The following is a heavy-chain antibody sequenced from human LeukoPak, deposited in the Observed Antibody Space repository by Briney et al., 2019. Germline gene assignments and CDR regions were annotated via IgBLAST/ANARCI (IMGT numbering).Heavy chain of an antibody. CDR3: ARVGLETTFDFWSLNLFFTH. CDR1: GYNFTNYY. V-gene: IGHV1-46*03. Sequence: ASVKISCMASGYNFTNYYIHWVRQAPGQGLEWMGTVNPSDGSTSNAQNFQGRVTVSRDTSTTTVYMYLSSLRSEDTAVYYCARVGLETTFDFWSLNLFFTHWGQGTLVTVSS. CDR2: VNPSDGST. J-gene: IGHJ4*02. D-gene: IGHD3-3*01.